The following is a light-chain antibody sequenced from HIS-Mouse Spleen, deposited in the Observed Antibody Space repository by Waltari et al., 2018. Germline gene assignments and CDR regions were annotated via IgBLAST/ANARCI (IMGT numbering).Light chain of an antibody. V-gene: IGLV2-23*01. Sequence: QSALTQPASVSGSPGQSITISCTGTSSYVGAYTLVSWYQQHPGKAPKLMIYEGSKRPSGVSNRFSGSKSGNTASLTISGLQAEDEADYYCCSYAGSSTWVFGGGTKLTVL. CDR2: EGS. J-gene: IGLJ3*02. CDR1: SSYVGAYTL. CDR3: CSYAGSSTWV.